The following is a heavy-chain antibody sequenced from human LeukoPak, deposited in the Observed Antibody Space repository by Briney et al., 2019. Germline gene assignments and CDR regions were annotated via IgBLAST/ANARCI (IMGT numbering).Heavy chain of an antibody. Sequence: SETLSLTCTVSGGSISSGGYYWSWIRQPPGKGVEWVGYIYHSGSTYYNPSLKSRVTISEDRSKNQFSLKLSSVTAADTAVYYCARDPSPIAAAGTGDYWGQGTLVTVSS. V-gene: IGHV4-30-2*01. CDR3: ARDPSPIAAAGTGDY. J-gene: IGHJ4*02. D-gene: IGHD6-13*01. CDR1: GGSISSGGYY. CDR2: IYHSGST.